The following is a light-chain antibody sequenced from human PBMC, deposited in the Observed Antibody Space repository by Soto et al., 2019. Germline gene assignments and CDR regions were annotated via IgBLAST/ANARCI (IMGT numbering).Light chain of an antibody. CDR2: DAS. V-gene: IGKV3-11*01. CDR1: QSVSSY. CDR3: QHRMNWPLT. J-gene: IGKJ5*01. Sequence: EIVLTQSPATLSLSPGERATLSCRASQSVSSYLLWYQQKPGQAPRLLIYDASNRAAGIPARFSGSGSGTDFTLTISGLEPEDFAVYYCQHRMNWPLTFGQGTRLEI.